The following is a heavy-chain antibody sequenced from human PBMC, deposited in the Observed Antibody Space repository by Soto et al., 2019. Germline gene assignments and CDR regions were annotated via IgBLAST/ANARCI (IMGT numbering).Heavy chain of an antibody. CDR1: GGSISSGGYS. CDR3: ARLNSYYFDY. CDR2: IYHSGST. J-gene: IGHJ4*02. Sequence: SETLSLTCAVSGGSISSGGYSWSWIRQPPGKGLEWIGYIYHSGSTYYNPSLKSRVTISVDTSKNQFSLKLSSVTAADTAVYYCARLNSYYFDYWGQGTLVTVSS. D-gene: IGHD1-1*01. V-gene: IGHV4-30-2*02.